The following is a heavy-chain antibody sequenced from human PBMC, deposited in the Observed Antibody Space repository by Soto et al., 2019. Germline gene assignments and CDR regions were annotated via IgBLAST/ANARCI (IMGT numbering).Heavy chain of an antibody. D-gene: IGHD5-12*01. CDR1: GLTFSNAW. Sequence: GGSLRLSCAASGLTFSNAWMNWVRQAPGKGLEWVGQIKSKTDGGTIFYPAPVKGRFIISRDDSTNTLYLQMNSLKTEDTAVYYCTTAHPRGPDYWGQGTLVTVSS. J-gene: IGHJ4*02. CDR2: IKSKTDGGTI. CDR3: TTAHPRGPDY. V-gene: IGHV3-15*01.